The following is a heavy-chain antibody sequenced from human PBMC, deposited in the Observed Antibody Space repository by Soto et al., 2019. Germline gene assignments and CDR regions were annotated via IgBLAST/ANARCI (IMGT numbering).Heavy chain of an antibody. J-gene: IGHJ4*02. Sequence: PGGSLRLSCAASGFTFRSNGMHWVRQAPGKGLEWVSIICYDSSNIYYAVSVKCRFTISRDNSKITLYLHMNNLRAEDTGIFYCAKEGNIGSSSWYYFDYWGQGTLVTVSS. V-gene: IGHV3-33*06. D-gene: IGHD6-13*01. CDR2: ICYDSSNI. CDR3: AKEGNIGSSSWYYFDY. CDR1: GFTFRSNG.